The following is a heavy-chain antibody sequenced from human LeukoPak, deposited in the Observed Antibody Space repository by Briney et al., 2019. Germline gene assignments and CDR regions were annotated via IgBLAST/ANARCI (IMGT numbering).Heavy chain of an antibody. J-gene: IGHJ3*02. V-gene: IGHV3-21*01. CDR3: ARTKRNAFDI. CDR2: ISSSSSYI. Sequence: GGSLRLSCTASGFIFSTYSMIWVRQAPGKGLEWVSSISSSSSYIYYADSVKGRFTISRDNAKNSLYLQMNSLRAEDTAVYYCARTKRNAFDIWGQGTMVTVSS. CDR1: GFIFSTYS.